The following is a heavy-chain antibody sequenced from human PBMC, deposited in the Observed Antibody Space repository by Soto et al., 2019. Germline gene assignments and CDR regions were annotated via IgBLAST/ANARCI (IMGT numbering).Heavy chain of an antibody. Sequence: PGGSLRLSCAASGFTFSSYAMSWVRQAPGKGLEWVSAISTAVGATYYADSVTGRFTISRDDSNNTLYLQMNSLRAEDTAVYYCAKDRTAAARNFDYWGQGTPVTVSS. J-gene: IGHJ4*02. CDR3: AKDRTAAARNFDY. CDR2: ISTAVGAT. D-gene: IGHD6-13*01. V-gene: IGHV3-23*01. CDR1: GFTFSSYA.